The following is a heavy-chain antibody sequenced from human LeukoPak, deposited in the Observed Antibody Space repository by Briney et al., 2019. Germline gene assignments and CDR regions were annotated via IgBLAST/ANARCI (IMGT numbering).Heavy chain of an antibody. CDR3: ARLKAAAGSGY. CDR2: INHSGST. Sequence: PSETLSLICAVYGGSFSGYYWSWIRQPPGKGLEWIGEINHSGSTNYNPSLKSRVTISVDTSKNQFSLKLSSVTAADTAVYYCARLKAAAGSGYWGQGTLVTVSS. J-gene: IGHJ4*02. CDR1: GGSFSGYY. V-gene: IGHV4-34*01. D-gene: IGHD6-13*01.